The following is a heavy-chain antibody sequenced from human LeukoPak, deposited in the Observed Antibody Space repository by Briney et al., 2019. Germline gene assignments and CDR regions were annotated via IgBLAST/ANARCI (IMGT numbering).Heavy chain of an antibody. D-gene: IGHD2-15*01. J-gene: IGHJ5*02. Sequence: ASVKVSCTASVYTFTSHGITWVRQAPGQGLEWMGRINPNSGGTDYAQNFQGRVTMPRDTSISTAYMELSRLRTDDTAVYYCARGYCSGGTCYLVENWLDPWGQGTLVTVSS. V-gene: IGHV1-2*06. CDR1: VYTFTSHG. CDR2: INPNSGGT. CDR3: ARGYCSGGTCYLVENWLDP.